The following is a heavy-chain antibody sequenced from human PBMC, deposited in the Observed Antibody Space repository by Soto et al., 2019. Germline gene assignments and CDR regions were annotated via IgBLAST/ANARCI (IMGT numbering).Heavy chain of an antibody. Sequence: QVQVVESGGGVVQPGRSLRLSCAASGFTFRTYAMHWVRQAPGKGLEWVAVISHDGSNTDYGDSVKGRFTISRDNSKSTLSLQMNSLRPEDTGVYYCAKDDGSTEYSFASWGQGTLVSVSS. V-gene: IGHV3-30*18. CDR2: ISHDGSNT. CDR3: AKDDGSTEYSFAS. J-gene: IGHJ4*02. CDR1: GFTFRTYA.